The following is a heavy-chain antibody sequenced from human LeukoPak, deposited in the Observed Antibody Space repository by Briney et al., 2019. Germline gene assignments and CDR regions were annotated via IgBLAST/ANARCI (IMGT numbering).Heavy chain of an antibody. J-gene: IGHJ3*02. Sequence: SETLSLTCTVSGGSISSYYWSWIRQPPGKGLEWIGYIYYSGSTNYNPSLKSRVTISVDTSKNQFSLKLSSVTAADTAVYYCARGRLAMITMIVPVAFDIWGQGTMVTVSS. V-gene: IGHV4-59*01. CDR1: GGSISSYY. D-gene: IGHD3-22*01. CDR2: IYYSGST. CDR3: ARGRLAMITMIVPVAFDI.